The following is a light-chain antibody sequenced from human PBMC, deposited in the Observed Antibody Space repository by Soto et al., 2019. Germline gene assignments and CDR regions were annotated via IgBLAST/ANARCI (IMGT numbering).Light chain of an antibody. CDR2: SND. CDR3: AAWEDSLIGLGVV. J-gene: IGLJ2*01. Sequence: QSALTQPPSASGPPGQRVTISCSGGSSNIGSNFVYWYQQFPGTAPKLLIYSNDQRPSGVPDRFSASKSGTSASLAISGLQPEDEAQYYCAAWEDSLIGLGVVFGGGTQLTVL. CDR1: SSNIGSNF. V-gene: IGLV1-44*01.